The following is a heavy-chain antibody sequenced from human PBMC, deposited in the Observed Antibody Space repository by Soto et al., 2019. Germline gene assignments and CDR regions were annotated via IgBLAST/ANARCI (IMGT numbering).Heavy chain of an antibody. D-gene: IGHD3-9*01. V-gene: IGHV4-34*01. CDR2: INHSGST. Sequence: SETLSLTCAVYGGSFSGYYWSWIRQPPGKGLEWIGEINHSGSTNYNPSLKSRVTISVDTSKNQFSLKLSSVTAADTAVHYCARGQRYFDWLLWAFDYWGQGTLVTVSS. CDR3: ARGQRYFDWLLWAFDY. J-gene: IGHJ4*02. CDR1: GGSFSGYY.